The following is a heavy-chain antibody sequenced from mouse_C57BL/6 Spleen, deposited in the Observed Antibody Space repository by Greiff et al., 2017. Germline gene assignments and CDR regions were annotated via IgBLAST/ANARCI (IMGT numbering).Heavy chain of an antibody. CDR3: ARLEDYYGSSGFAY. V-gene: IGHV1-72*01. CDR1: GYTFTSYW. D-gene: IGHD1-1*01. Sequence: QVHVKQPGAELVKPGASVKLSCKASGYTFTSYWMHWVKQRPGRGLEWIGRIDPNSGGTKYNENFKSKATLTVDKPCSTASMQLSSLTSEDSAVYYCARLEDYYGSSGFAYWGQGTLVTVSA. CDR2: IDPNSGGT. J-gene: IGHJ3*01.